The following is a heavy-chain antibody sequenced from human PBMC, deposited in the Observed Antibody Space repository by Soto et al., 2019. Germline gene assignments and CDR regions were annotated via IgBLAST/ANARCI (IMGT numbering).Heavy chain of an antibody. J-gene: IGHJ4*02. CDR1: GFTFSDYY. CDR2: ISSSGSTI. CDR3: ARDHPLGADFWSGSVDY. Sequence: QVQLVESGGGLVQPGGSLRLSCAASGFTFSDYYMSWIRQAPGKGLEWVSYISSSGSTIYYADSVKGRFTISRDNAKNSLYLQMNSLRAEDTAVYYCARDHPLGADFWSGSVDYWGQGTLVTVSS. V-gene: IGHV3-11*01. D-gene: IGHD3-3*01.